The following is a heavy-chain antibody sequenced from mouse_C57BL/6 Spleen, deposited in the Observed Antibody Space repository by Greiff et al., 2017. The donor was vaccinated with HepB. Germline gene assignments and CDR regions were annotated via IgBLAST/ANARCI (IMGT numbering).Heavy chain of an antibody. Sequence: VQLQQSGAELVKPGASVKISCKASGYAFSSYWMNWVKQRPGKGLEWIGQIYPGDGDTNYNGKFKGKATLTADKSSSTAYMQLSSLTSEDSAVYFCARGSTTVVFDYWGQGTTLTVSS. CDR3: ARGSTTVVFDY. D-gene: IGHD1-1*01. V-gene: IGHV1-80*01. CDR1: GYAFSSYW. J-gene: IGHJ2*01. CDR2: IYPGDGDT.